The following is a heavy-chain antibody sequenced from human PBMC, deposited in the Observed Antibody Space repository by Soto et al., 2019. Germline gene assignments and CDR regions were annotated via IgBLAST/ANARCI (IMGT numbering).Heavy chain of an antibody. CDR1: GGSISSNY. J-gene: IGHJ4*02. D-gene: IGHD6-13*01. CDR2: VYNSGST. CDR3: ARYRREAVAGYTLDN. V-gene: IGHV4-59*01. Sequence: SETLSLTCTVSGGSISSNYWTWIRQPPGKGLEWMGYVYNSGSTNYNPSLKSRVTISEDTSKSQFSLKVNSMTAADTAVYYCARYRREAVAGYTLDNWGQGILVTVSS.